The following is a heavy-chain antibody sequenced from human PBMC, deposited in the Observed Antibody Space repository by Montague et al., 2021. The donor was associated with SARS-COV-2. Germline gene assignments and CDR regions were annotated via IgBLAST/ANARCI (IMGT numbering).Heavy chain of an antibody. CDR1: GGSISSSSYY. CDR3: ARGGTSKTIFGVVTHVLEVDV. V-gene: IGHV4-31*03. CDR2: IYYSGST. D-gene: IGHD3-3*01. J-gene: IGHJ6*04. Sequence: TLSLTCTVSGGSISSSSYYWSWIRQHPGKGLEWIGYIYYSGSTYYNPPLKSRVTISVDTSKNQFSLKLSSVTAADTAVYYCARGGTSKTIFGVVTHVLEVDVWGKGTTVTVSS.